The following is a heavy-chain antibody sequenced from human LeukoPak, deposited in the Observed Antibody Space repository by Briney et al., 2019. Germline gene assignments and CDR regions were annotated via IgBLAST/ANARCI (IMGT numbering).Heavy chain of an antibody. CDR1: GGSISSGGYS. D-gene: IGHD3-22*01. CDR3: ARRLLPNWFDP. J-gene: IGHJ5*02. CDR2: IYHSGST. V-gene: IGHV4-30-2*01. Sequence: SRTLSLACAVSGGSISSGGYSWSRIRQPPGKGLEWIGYIYHSGSTYYNPSLKSRVTISVDRSKNQFPLKLSSVTAADTAVYYCARRLLPNWFDPWGQGTLVTVSS.